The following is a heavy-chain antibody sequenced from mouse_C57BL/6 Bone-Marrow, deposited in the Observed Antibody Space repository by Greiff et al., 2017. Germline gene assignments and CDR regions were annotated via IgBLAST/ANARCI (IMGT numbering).Heavy chain of an antibody. CDR3: ARDGYYWFAY. CDR2: IDPSDSYT. Sequence: QVQLKESGAELVRPGTSVKLSCKASGYTFTSYWMHWVKQRPGQGLEWIGVIDPSDSYTNYNQKFKGKATLTVDTSSSTAYMQLSILTSEDSAVYYCARDGYYWFAYWGQGTLVTVSA. CDR1: GYTFTSYW. V-gene: IGHV1-59*01. D-gene: IGHD2-3*01. J-gene: IGHJ3*01.